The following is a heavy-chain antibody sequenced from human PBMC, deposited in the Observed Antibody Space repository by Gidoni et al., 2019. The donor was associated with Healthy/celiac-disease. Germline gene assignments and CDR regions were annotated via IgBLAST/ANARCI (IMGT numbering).Heavy chain of an antibody. D-gene: IGHD6-13*01. Sequence: LVQSGAEVKKPGSSVKVSCKASGGTFSSYAISWVRQAPGQGLEWMGGIIPIFGTANYAQKFQGRVTITADESTSTAYMELSSLRSEDTAVYYCARDIAAAGTHYYYGMDVWGQGTTVTVSS. J-gene: IGHJ6*02. V-gene: IGHV1-69*01. CDR3: ARDIAAAGTHYYYGMDV. CDR1: GGTFSSYA. CDR2: IIPIFGTA.